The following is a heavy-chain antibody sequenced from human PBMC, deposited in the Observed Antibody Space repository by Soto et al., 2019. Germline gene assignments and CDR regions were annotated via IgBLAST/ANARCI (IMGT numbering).Heavy chain of an antibody. Sequence: PGGSLRLSCAASGFTFSDYYMSWIRQAPGKGLEWVSYISSSGSTIYYADSVKGRFTISRDNAKNSLYLQMNSLRAEDTAVYYCARADRYCSSTSCASGPYYYYGMDVWGQGTTVTVSS. CDR2: ISSSGSTI. CDR3: ARADRYCSSTSCASGPYYYYGMDV. J-gene: IGHJ6*02. D-gene: IGHD2-2*01. CDR1: GFTFSDYY. V-gene: IGHV3-11*01.